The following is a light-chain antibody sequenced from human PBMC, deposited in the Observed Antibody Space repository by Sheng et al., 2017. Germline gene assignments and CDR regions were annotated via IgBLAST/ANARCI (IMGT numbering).Light chain of an antibody. CDR1: KLGDKY. CDR2: QDN. J-gene: IGLJ1*01. V-gene: IGLV3-1*01. Sequence: SYELTQPPSVSVSPGQTAKITCSGDKLGDKYACWFQQKPGQSPVLIIYQDNKRPSGIPERFSGSNSGNTATLTISGTQAMDEADYFCQAWDSNNLYVFGTGTKVTVL. CDR3: QAWDSNNLYV.